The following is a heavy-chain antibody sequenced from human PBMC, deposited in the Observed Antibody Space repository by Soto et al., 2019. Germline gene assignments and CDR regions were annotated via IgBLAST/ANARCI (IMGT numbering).Heavy chain of an antibody. D-gene: IGHD2-21*02. V-gene: IGHV3-30-3*01. Sequence: QVQLVESGAGVVRPGRSLRLSCSASGFTFSDYALHWVRQAPGKGLEWVAVISDDGINKYIPDSVKGRVIISSDNSKNTVYLQMGSLVLEDTAIYYGSGRHTASVTAMGYWGQGTLVTVSS. CDR2: ISDDGINK. CDR1: GFTFSDYA. J-gene: IGHJ4*02. CDR3: SGRHTASVTAMGY.